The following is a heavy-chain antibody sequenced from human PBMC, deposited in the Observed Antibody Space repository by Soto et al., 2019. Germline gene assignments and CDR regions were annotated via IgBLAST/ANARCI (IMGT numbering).Heavy chain of an antibody. CDR3: ARDKGGGSHYDFWSGPSHY. CDR1: GGTFSSYT. V-gene: IGHV1-69*04. D-gene: IGHD3-3*01. CDR2: IIPILGIA. J-gene: IGHJ4*02. Sequence: SVKVSCKASGGTFSSYTISWVRQAPGQGLEWMGRIIPILGIANYAQKFQGRVTITADKSTSTAYMELSSLRSEDTAVYYCARDKGGGSHYDFWSGPSHYWGQGTLVTVSS.